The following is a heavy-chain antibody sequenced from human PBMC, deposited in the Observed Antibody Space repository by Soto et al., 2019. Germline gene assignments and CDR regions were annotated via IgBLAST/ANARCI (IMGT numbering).Heavy chain of an antibody. Sequence: QVQLVQSGAEVKKPGSSVKVSCKASGGTFSSYAISWVRQAPGQGLEWMGGIIPIFGTANYAQKFQGRVTITADEXXSXACXELSSLRSEDTAVYYCARGEKFSSSYLAYYYGMDVWGQGTTVTVSS. J-gene: IGHJ6*02. CDR1: GGTFSSYA. V-gene: IGHV1-69*12. D-gene: IGHD6-6*01. CDR2: IIPIFGTA. CDR3: ARGEKFSSSYLAYYYGMDV.